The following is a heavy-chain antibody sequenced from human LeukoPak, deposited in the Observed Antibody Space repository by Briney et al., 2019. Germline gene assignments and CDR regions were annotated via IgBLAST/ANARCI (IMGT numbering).Heavy chain of an antibody. CDR3: AKDLGLYYYDSSGYYPDQDY. J-gene: IGHJ4*02. D-gene: IGHD3-22*01. CDR2: FSGRGGST. CDR1: GFTFSSYA. V-gene: IGHV3-23*01. Sequence: GGSLRLSCAASGFTFSSYAMSWVRQAPGKGLNGVSPFSGRGGSTYYADSVKGRFTISRDNSKNTLYLQMNSLRAEDTAVYYCAKDLGLYYYDSSGYYPDQDYWGQGTLVTVSS.